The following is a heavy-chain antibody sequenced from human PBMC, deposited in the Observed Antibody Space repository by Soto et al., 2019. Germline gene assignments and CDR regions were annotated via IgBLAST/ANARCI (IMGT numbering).Heavy chain of an antibody. CDR3: ARGADGDY. J-gene: IGHJ4*02. CDR2: INANNGYT. Sequence: ASVKVSCKASGYPFTSYAMHWVRQAPGQRLEWVGWINANNGYTTFAQRLQHRVTLTTDTSTSTAYMELSSLTSDDTAVYYCARGADGDYWGQGTLVTISS. CDR1: GYPFTSYA. D-gene: IGHD6-25*01. V-gene: IGHV1-3*01.